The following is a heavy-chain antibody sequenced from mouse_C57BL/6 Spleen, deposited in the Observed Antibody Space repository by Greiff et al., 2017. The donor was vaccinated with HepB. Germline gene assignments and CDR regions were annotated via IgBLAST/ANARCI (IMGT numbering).Heavy chain of an antibody. CDR1: GFTFSSYT. D-gene: IGHD2-4*01. J-gene: IGHJ3*01. CDR3: ARHRGYDYPFAY. Sequence: VQLKESGGGLVKPGGSLKLSCAASGFTFSSYTRSWVRQTPEKRLEWVATISGGGGNTYYSDSVKGRFTISRDNAKNTLYLQMSSLRSEDTALYYCARHRGYDYPFAYWGQGTLVTVSA. V-gene: IGHV5-9*01. CDR2: ISGGGGNT.